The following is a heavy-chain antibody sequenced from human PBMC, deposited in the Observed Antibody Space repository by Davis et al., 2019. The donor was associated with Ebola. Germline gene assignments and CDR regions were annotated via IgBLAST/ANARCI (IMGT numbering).Heavy chain of an antibody. CDR1: GDSITSYY. CDR2: IYYSGST. D-gene: IGHD2/OR15-2a*01. Sequence: SETLSLTCTVSGDSITSYYWSWIRQPPGKGLEWIGYIYYSGSTNYNPSLKSRVTISVDKSKNQFSLRLSSVTAADTAVYYCARAQTTSYYGMDVWGKGTTVTVSS. V-gene: IGHV4-59*01. J-gene: IGHJ6*04. CDR3: ARAQTTSYYGMDV.